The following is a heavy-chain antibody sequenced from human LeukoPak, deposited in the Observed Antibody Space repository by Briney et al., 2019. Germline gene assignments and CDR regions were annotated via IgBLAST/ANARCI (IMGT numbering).Heavy chain of an antibody. D-gene: IGHD6-13*01. Sequence: ASVKVSCKASGYTFTSYGISWVRQAPGQGLEWMGWISAYNSNTNYAQKLQGRVTMTTDTSTSTAYMELRSLRSDGTAVYYCASIAAAGTFPSNWGQGTLVTVSS. CDR2: ISAYNSNT. J-gene: IGHJ4*02. V-gene: IGHV1-18*01. CDR1: GYTFTSYG. CDR3: ASIAAAGTFPSN.